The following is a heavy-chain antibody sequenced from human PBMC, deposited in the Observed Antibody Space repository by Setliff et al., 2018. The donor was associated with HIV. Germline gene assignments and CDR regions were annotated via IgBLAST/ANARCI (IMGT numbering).Heavy chain of an antibody. D-gene: IGHD3-3*01. CDR3: ARDLRITLFGGDGYYYYGMDV. J-gene: IGHJ6*02. V-gene: IGHV4-39*07. CDR2: IYYSDSI. Sequence: SETLSLTCTVSGGSISNSRYYWSWIRQPPGKGLEWIGSIYYSDSINYNPSLKSRVTISVDTPKNQFSLKLSSVTAADTAVYYCARDLRITLFGGDGYYYYGMDVWGQGTTVTVSS. CDR1: GGSISNSRYY.